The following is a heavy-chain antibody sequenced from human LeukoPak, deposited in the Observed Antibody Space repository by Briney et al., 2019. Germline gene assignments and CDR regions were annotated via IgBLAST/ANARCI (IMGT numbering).Heavy chain of an antibody. Sequence: GGSLRLSCAASGFTFSNYGIHWVRQAPGKGLEWVTVVSNSGTTTYYADSVKGRFTISRDNSKNTLYLQMNSLTSEDTAIYFCAREGLGPTFSAWFDPWGQGTLVTVSS. J-gene: IGHJ5*02. CDR2: VSNSGTTT. D-gene: IGHD1-26*01. CDR3: AREGLGPTFSAWFDP. V-gene: IGHV3-30*03. CDR1: GFTFSNYG.